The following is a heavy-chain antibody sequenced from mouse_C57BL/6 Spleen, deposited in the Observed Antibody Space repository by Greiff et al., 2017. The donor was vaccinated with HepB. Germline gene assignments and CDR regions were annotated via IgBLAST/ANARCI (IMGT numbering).Heavy chain of an antibody. J-gene: IGHJ2*01. CDR2: IDPSDSYT. D-gene: IGHD1-1*01. Sequence: VQLQQPGAELVKPGASVKLSCKASGYTFTSYWMQWVKQRPGQGLEWIGEIDPSDSYTNYNQKFKGKATLTVDTSSSTAYMQLSSLTSEDSAVYYCARNYGSRKDYFDYWGQGTTLTVSS. CDR3: ARNYGSRKDYFDY. V-gene: IGHV1-50*01. CDR1: GYTFTSYW.